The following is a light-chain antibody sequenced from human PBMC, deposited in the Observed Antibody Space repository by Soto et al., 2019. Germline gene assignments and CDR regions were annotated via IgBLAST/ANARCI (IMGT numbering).Light chain of an antibody. V-gene: IGLV2-14*01. J-gene: IGLJ2*01. CDR3: SSYTISSTSVV. CDR1: SSDVGGYNY. Sequence: QSALTQPASVSGSPGQSITISCTGTSSDVGGYNYVSWYQQHPVKAPQLIISDVSNRPSGVSNRFYGSKYGNTASLTISGLPDEDDADYYCSSYTISSTSVVFRGGTKVTV. CDR2: DVS.